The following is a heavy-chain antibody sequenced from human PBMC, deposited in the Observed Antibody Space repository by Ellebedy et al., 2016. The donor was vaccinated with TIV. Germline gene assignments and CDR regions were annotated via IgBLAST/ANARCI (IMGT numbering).Heavy chain of an antibody. CDR2: ITGSGYDT. CDR1: GFAFSTYA. CDR3: AKGTIGSCTGSTCFPIDY. V-gene: IGHV3-23*01. J-gene: IGHJ4*02. D-gene: IGHD2-8*02. Sequence: PGGSLRLSCAASGFAFSTYAMSWVRQAPERGLEWVSIITGSGYDTYYIDSAKGRFTISRDNSRNTLYLQMDGLRAEDTAVYSCAKGTIGSCTGSTCFPIDYWGQGTLVTVSS.